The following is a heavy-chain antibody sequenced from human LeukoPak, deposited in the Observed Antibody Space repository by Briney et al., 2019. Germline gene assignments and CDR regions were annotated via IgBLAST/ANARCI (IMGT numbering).Heavy chain of an antibody. Sequence: GGSLRLSCAASGFTFNSFGIHWVRQAPGKGLEWVADISDDGSNKYYADSVKGRFTISRDNSKNTLYLQMNSLRAEDTAVYYCAKDLISAVAGFDYWGQGTLVTVSS. D-gene: IGHD6-19*01. CDR2: ISDDGSNK. CDR1: GFTFNSFG. J-gene: IGHJ4*02. V-gene: IGHV3-30*18. CDR3: AKDLISAVAGFDY.